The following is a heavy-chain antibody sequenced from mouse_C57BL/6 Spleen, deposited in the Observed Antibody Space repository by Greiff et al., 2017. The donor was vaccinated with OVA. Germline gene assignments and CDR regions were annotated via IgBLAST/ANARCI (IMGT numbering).Heavy chain of an antibody. CDR2: ISYDGSN. V-gene: IGHV3-6*01. Sequence: EVQLQESGPGLVKPSQSLSLTCSVTGYSITSGYYWNWIRQFPGNKLEWMGYISYDGSNNYNPSLKNRISFTRDTSKNQFFLKLNSVTTEDTATYYCARASLYYGYDDFDYWGQGTTLTVSS. J-gene: IGHJ2*01. CDR3: ARASLYYGYDDFDY. D-gene: IGHD2-2*01. CDR1: GYSITSGYY.